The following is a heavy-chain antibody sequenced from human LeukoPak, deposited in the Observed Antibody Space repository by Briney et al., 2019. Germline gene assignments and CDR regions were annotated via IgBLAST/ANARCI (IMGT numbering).Heavy chain of an antibody. J-gene: IGHJ4*02. Sequence: GGSLRLSCAASGFTFSSYEMNWVRQAPGKGLEWVSYISSSGSTIYYADSVKGRFTISRDNSKNTLYLQMKRLRAEDTAVYYCAKEGPYCAGDCYYNYWGQGTLVIVSS. V-gene: IGHV3-48*03. CDR3: AKEGPYCAGDCYYNY. CDR2: ISSSGSTI. D-gene: IGHD2-21*02. CDR1: GFTFSSYE.